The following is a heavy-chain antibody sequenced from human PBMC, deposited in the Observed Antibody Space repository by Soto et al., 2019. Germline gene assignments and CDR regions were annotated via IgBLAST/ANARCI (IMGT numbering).Heavy chain of an antibody. Sequence: ASVKVSCKASGYSFTDYHIHWVRQATLLGLEWMGWMNPNSGNTGYAQKFQARVTMTRNTSISKAYMELSSRRCEDTAVDYCASSGGYSGYDSDCWGQGNRVTVSS. CDR1: GYSFTDYH. D-gene: IGHD5-12*01. CDR2: MNPNSGNT. V-gene: IGHV1-8*02. J-gene: IGHJ4*02. CDR3: ASSGGYSGYDSDC.